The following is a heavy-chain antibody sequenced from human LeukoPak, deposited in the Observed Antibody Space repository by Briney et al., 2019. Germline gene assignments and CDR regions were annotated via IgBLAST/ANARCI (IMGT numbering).Heavy chain of an antibody. J-gene: IGHJ6*03. D-gene: IGHD6-13*01. Sequence: GGSLRLSCAASGFTFSRYWMHWVRQAPGKGLEWVAFIRYDGSNKYYADSVKGRFTISRDNSKNTLYLQMNSLRAEDTAVYYCAKHRETAAGSLGGHYYYYLVVWGKGTTVTVSS. CDR2: IRYDGSNK. V-gene: IGHV3-30*02. CDR1: GFTFSRYW. CDR3: AKHRETAAGSLGGHYYYYLVV.